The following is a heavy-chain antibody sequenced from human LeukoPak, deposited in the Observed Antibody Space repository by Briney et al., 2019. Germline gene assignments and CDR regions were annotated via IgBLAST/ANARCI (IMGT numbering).Heavy chain of an antibody. CDR1: GYTFTSYG. Sequence: GASVKVSCKASGYTFTSYGISWVRQAPRQGLEWMGWISAYNGNTNYAQKLQGRVTMTTDTSTSTASMELRSLRSDDTAVYYCARATFYDFLTGYYKGFWFDPWGQGTLVTVSS. CDR2: ISAYNGNT. CDR3: ARATFYDFLTGYYKGFWFDP. V-gene: IGHV1-18*01. J-gene: IGHJ5*02. D-gene: IGHD3-9*01.